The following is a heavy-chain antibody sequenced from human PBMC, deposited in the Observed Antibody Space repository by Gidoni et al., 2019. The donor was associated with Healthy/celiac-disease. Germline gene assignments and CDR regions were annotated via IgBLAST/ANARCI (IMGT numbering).Heavy chain of an antibody. Sequence: QVQLVQSGAEVKKPGASVKVSCKVSGYTLTELSMHWVRQAHGKGLEWMGGFDPEDGETIYAQKFQGRVTMTEDTATDTAYMELSSLRSEDTAVYYCATVFNEYSSSNDDYWGQGTLVTVSS. CDR3: ATVFNEYSSSNDDY. J-gene: IGHJ4*02. V-gene: IGHV1-24*01. CDR2: FDPEDGET. D-gene: IGHD6-6*01. CDR1: GYTLTELS.